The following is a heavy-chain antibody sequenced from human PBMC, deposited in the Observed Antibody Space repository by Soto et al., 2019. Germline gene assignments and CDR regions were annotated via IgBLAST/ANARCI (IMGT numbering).Heavy chain of an antibody. CDR2: INAGNGNT. V-gene: IGHV1-3*01. CDR3: ARVGSSGWSEGGKYYYSYGMDV. D-gene: IGHD6-19*01. Sequence: QVQLVQSGAEVKKPGASVKVSCKASGYTFTSYAMHWVRQAPGQRLEWMGWINAGNGNTKYSQKFQGRVTITRDTSASTAYMELSSLRSEDTAVYYCARVGSSGWSEGGKYYYSYGMDVWGQGTTVTVSS. CDR1: GYTFTSYA. J-gene: IGHJ6*02.